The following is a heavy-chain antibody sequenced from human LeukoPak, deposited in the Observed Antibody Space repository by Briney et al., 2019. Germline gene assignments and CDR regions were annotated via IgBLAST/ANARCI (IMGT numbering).Heavy chain of an antibody. CDR2: IYYSGST. D-gene: IGHD6-6*01. CDR1: GGSISSGGYY. V-gene: IGHV4-31*03. J-gene: IGHJ5*02. CDR3: ARFSPSIAARKDWFDP. Sequence: SETLSLTCTVSGGSISSGGYYWSWIRQHPGKGLEWIGYIYYSGSTYYNPSLKSRVTISVDTSKNQFSLKLSSVTAADTAVYYCARFSPSIAARKDWFDPWGQGTLVTVPS.